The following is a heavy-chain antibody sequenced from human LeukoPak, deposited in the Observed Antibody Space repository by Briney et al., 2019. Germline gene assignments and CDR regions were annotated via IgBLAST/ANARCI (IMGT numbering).Heavy chain of an antibody. CDR3: AGSSCGGNWYSGFDY. D-gene: IGHD2-21*02. CDR2: ISGSGSST. Sequence: GGSLRHSRAASGFTLSSYAMAWVRQAPGKGLQWVSAISGSGSSTYYADSVKGRFTISRDNSKNTLFLQMNSLRAEDTAVYYCAGSSCGGNWYSGFDYWGQGTLVTVSS. V-gene: IGHV3-23*01. CDR1: GFTLSSYA. J-gene: IGHJ4*02.